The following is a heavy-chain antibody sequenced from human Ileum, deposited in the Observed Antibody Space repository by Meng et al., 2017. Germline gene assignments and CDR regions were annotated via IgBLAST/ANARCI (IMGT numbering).Heavy chain of an antibody. D-gene: IGHD2-15*01. Sequence: QVQLQESGPGTVKASETLSLTCSVSGASMSVVSYWSWVPQSPGKGLEWIGQIDHLGIAYYKPSLKSRVTMSIDQSKSQFSLRLTSVSAADTAVYYCARGYSSGEGYFDQWGQGTLVTVSS. CDR3: ARGYSSGEGYFDQ. J-gene: IGHJ4*03. CDR1: GASMSVVSY. V-gene: IGHV4-4*02. CDR2: IDHLGIA.